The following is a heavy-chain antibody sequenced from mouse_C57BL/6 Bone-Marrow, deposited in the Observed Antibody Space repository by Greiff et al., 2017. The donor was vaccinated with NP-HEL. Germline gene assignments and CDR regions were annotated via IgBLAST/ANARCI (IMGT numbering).Heavy chain of an antibody. V-gene: IGHV14-4*01. D-gene: IGHD1-1*01. Sequence: EVQLQQSGAELVRPGASVKLSCTASGFNIKDDYMHWVKQRPEQGLEWIGWIDPENGDTEYASKFQGKATITADTSSNTAYLQLSSLTSEDTAVYYCTTPSYGGSLAWFAYWGQGTLVTVSA. CDR1: GFNIKDDY. CDR2: IDPENGDT. J-gene: IGHJ3*01. CDR3: TTPSYGGSLAWFAY.